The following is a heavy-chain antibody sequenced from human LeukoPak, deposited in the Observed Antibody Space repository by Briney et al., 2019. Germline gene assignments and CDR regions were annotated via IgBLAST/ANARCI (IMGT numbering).Heavy chain of an antibody. D-gene: IGHD2-2*01. CDR3: ARGGYCSSTSCSAPWFDP. Sequence: SETLSLTCAVYGGSFSGYYWSWIRQPPGKGLEWIGEINHSGSTNYSPSLKSRVTISVDTSKNQFSLKLSSVTAADTALYYCARGGYCSSTSCSAPWFDPWGQGTLVTVSS. CDR1: GGSFSGYY. J-gene: IGHJ5*02. CDR2: INHSGST. V-gene: IGHV4-34*01.